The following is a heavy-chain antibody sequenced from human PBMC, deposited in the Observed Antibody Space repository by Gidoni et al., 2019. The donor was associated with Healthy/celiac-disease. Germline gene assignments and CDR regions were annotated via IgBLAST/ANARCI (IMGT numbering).Heavy chain of an antibody. V-gene: IGHV4-39*01. Sequence: QLQLQESGPGLVKPSETLSLTCTVSGGSISRSSYYWGWSRQPPGKGLEWIGSIDYSGSTYYNPSLKSRVTISVDTSKNQFSLKLSSVTAADTAVYYCARGGDGDSYYHYYYYYMDVWGKGTTVTVSS. CDR3: ARGGDGDSYYHYYYYYMDV. CDR2: IDYSGST. CDR1: GGSISRSSYY. J-gene: IGHJ6*03. D-gene: IGHD2-21*02.